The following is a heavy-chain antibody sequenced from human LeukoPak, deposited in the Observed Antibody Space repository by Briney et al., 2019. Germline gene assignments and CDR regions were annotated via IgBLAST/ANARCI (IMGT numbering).Heavy chain of an antibody. J-gene: IGHJ3*02. CDR2: INPNSGGT. D-gene: IGHD1-26*01. CDR3: ARSKWELDDAFDI. Sequence: GASVKVSCKASGYTFTGYYMHWVRQAPGQGLEWMGWINPNSGGTNYAQKFQGRVTMTRDTSISTAYMELSRLRSDDTAVYYCARSKWELDDAFDIWGQGTMVTVSS. V-gene: IGHV1-2*02. CDR1: GYTFTGYY.